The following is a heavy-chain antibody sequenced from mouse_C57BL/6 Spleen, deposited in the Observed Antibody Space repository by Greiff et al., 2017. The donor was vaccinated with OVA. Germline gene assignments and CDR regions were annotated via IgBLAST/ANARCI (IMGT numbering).Heavy chain of an antibody. D-gene: IGHD2-3*01. CDR1: GFSLTSYG. V-gene: IGHV2-6*03. J-gene: IGHJ4*01. CDR2: IWSDGST. CDR3: ARLYDGYYDAMDY. Sequence: VKVEESGPGLVAPSQSLSITCTVSGFSLTSYGVHWVRQPPGKGLEWLVVIWSDGSTTYNSALKSRLSISKDNSKSQVFLKMNSLQTDDTAMYYCARLYDGYYDAMDYWGQGTSVTVSS.